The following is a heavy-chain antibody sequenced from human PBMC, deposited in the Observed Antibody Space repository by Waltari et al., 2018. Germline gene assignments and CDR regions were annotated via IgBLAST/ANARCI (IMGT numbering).Heavy chain of an antibody. D-gene: IGHD3-22*01. J-gene: IGHJ4*02. Sequence: HVQLQESGPGLVKPSETLSLTCTVSGDFLSDAHWTWIRQAPGKGLEWIAYLRKTGGTKCTPSLQSRVPLSADTSKKQFSLRLTSVTAADTAVYYCARLPTKYYYSTGWGFFDQWGQGILVTVSP. CDR3: ARLPTKYYYSTGWGFFDQ. CDR1: GDFLSDAH. CDR2: LRKTGGT. V-gene: IGHV4-59*08.